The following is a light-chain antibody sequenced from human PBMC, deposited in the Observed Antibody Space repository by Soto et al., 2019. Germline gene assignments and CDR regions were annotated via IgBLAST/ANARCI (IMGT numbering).Light chain of an antibody. J-gene: IGLJ1*01. CDR1: SSNIGAGYD. V-gene: IGLV1-40*01. CDR3: QSYDSSLSGSYV. CDR2: GNS. Sequence: QSVRTQPPSVSGAPGQRVTISCTGSSSNIGAGYDVHWYQQLPGTAPKLLIYGNSNRPSGVPDRFSGSKSGTSASLAITGLQAEDEADHYCQSYDSSLSGSYVFGTGTKVTLL.